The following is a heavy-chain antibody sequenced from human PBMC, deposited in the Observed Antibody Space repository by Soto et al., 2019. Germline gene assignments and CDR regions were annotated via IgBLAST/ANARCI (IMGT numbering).Heavy chain of an antibody. CDR1: GYTFTGYY. J-gene: IGHJ5*02. Sequence: QVQLVQSGAEVKKPGASVKVSCKASGYTFTGYYMHWVRQAPGQGLEWMGWINPNSGGTNYAQKFQGWVNMTRDTSISTAYMELSSLRSDDTAVYYCAREMSYDYIWGSYRYGVNWFDPWGQGTLVTVSS. D-gene: IGHD3-16*02. CDR2: INPNSGGT. V-gene: IGHV1-2*04. CDR3: AREMSYDYIWGSYRYGVNWFDP.